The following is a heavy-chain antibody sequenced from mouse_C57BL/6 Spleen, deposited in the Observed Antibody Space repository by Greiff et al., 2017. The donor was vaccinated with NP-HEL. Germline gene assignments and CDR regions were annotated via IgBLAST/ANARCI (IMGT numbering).Heavy chain of an antibody. D-gene: IGHD1-1*01. CDR1: GCAFSSYW. CDR2: IYPGDGDT. CDR3: ARETTVVAADY. V-gene: IGHV1-80*01. J-gene: IGHJ2*01. Sequence: QVQLQQSGAELVKPGASVKISCKASGCAFSSYWMNWVKQRPGKGLEWIGQIYPGDGDTNYNGKFKGKATLTADKSSSTAYMQLSSLTSEDSAVYFCARETTVVAADYWGQGTTLTVSS.